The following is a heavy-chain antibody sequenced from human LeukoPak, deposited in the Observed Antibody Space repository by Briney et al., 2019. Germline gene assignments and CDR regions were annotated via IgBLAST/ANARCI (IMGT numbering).Heavy chain of an antibody. CDR2: IYYNGNT. CDR3: ARGSSSWYSSRIDY. CDR1: GASIPSTDYY. V-gene: IGHV4-30-4*01. Sequence: SQTLSLTCTVSGASIPSTDYYWSWIRQPPGKGLEWIGYIYYNGNTYTNPSLKSRLTISVDTSKNQFSLKLSSVTAADTAVYYCARGSSSWYSSRIDYWGQGTLVTVSS. J-gene: IGHJ4*01. D-gene: IGHD2-2*01.